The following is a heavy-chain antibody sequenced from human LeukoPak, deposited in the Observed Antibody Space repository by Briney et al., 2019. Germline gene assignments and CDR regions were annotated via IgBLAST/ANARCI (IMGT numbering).Heavy chain of an antibody. CDR2: IYTSGST. J-gene: IGHJ3*02. CDR3: ARATAGYYDFWSGYLGDAFDI. Sequence: TLSLTCTVSGGSISSGSYDWSWIRQPPGKGLEWIGRIYTSGSTNYNPSLKSRVTLSVDTSKNQFSLKLSSVTAADTAVYYCARATAGYYDFWSGYLGDAFDIWGQGTMVTVSS. V-gene: IGHV4-61*02. CDR1: GGSISSGSYD. D-gene: IGHD3-3*01.